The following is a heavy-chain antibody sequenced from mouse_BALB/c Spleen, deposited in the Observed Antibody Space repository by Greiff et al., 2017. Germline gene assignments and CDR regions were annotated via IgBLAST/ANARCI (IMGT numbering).Heavy chain of an antibody. J-gene: IGHJ2*01. V-gene: IGHV2-6-7*01. D-gene: IGHD2-4*01. CDR3: ARSTMSTTPFDY. CDR2: IWGDGST. Sequence: VQLMESGPGLVAPSQSLSITCTVSGFSLTGYGVNWVRQPPGKGLEWLGMIWGDGSTDYNSALKSRLSISKDNSKSQVFLKMNSLQTDDTARYYCARSTMSTTPFDYWGQGTTLTVSS. CDR1: GFSLTGYG.